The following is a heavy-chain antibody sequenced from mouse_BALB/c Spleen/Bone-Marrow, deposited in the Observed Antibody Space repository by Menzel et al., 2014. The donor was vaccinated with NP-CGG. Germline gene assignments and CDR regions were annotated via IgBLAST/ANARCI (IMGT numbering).Heavy chain of an antibody. J-gene: IGHJ3*01. CDR2: INPDSSTI. V-gene: IGHV4-1*02. CDR1: GFDFSRYW. CDR3: ARLSYYGRFAY. Sequence: EVKLLESGGGLVQPGGSLKLSCAASGFDFSRYWMSWVRQAPGKGLEWIGEINPDSSTINYTPSRKGKFIISRDNAKNTLYLQMSKVRSEDTALYHCARLSYYGRFAYWGQGTLVTVSA. D-gene: IGHD1-1*01.